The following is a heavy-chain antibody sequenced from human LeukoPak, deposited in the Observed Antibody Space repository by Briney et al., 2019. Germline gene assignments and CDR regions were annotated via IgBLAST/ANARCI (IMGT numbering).Heavy chain of an antibody. J-gene: IGHJ5*01. Sequence: SETLSLTCSVSGDSIGSYYWTWIRQSPAKGLEWIGYIYYSGSTNYSPSLKSRVTISVDTSNNQFSLQLRSVTAADTAIYYCARGRARDGSYPWLDSWGQGTLVTVSS. CDR1: GDSIGSYY. V-gene: IGHV4-59*01. CDR2: IYYSGST. D-gene: IGHD3-16*02. CDR3: ARGRARDGSYPWLDS.